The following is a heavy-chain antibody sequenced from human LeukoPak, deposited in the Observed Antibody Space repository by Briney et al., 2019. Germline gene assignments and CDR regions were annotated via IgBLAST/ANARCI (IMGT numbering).Heavy chain of an antibody. V-gene: IGHV4-59*01. CDR2: IYYSGST. CDR3: ARVATLVDTAMTGLNDV. D-gene: IGHD5-18*01. CDR1: GGSISSYY. Sequence: SETLSLTCTVSGGSISSYYWSWIRQPPGKGLEWIGYIYYSGSTNYNPSLKSRVTISVDTSKNQFSLKLSSVTAADTAVYYCARVATLVDTAMTGLNDVWGKGTTVTVSS. J-gene: IGHJ6*04.